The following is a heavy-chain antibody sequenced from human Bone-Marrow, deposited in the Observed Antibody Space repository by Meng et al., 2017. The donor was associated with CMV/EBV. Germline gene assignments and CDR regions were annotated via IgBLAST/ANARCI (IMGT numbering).Heavy chain of an antibody. Sequence: GGSLRLSCAASGFTFSSYGMHWVRQAPGKGLEWVAVVWYDGSNKYYADSVKGRFTISRDNSKNTLYLQMNSLRAEDTAVYYCAKDTNGNLDYWGQGTLVTVSS. D-gene: IGHD4-23*01. CDR3: AKDTNGNLDY. CDR2: VWYDGSNK. V-gene: IGHV3-33*06. CDR1: GFTFSSYG. J-gene: IGHJ4*02.